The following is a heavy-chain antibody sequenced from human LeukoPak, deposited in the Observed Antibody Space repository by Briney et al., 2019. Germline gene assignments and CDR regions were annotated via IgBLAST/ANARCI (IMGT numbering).Heavy chain of an antibody. CDR3: ARENWGNLRYFDF. V-gene: IGHV3-30*09. D-gene: IGHD3-16*01. Sequence: GTSLRLSCAASGFIFSHYAMHWVRQAPGKGLEWLDVISHDGSSNNYAESVMGRFAISRDNSKNTLYLQMNSLTVEDTAVYYCARENWGNLRYFDFWGQGTLVTVSS. J-gene: IGHJ4*02. CDR2: ISHDGSSN. CDR1: GFIFSHYA.